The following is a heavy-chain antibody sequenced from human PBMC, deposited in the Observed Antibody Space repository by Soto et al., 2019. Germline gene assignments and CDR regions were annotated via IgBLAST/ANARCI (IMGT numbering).Heavy chain of an antibody. CDR2: ISAYNGNT. J-gene: IGHJ4*02. V-gene: IGHV1-18*01. Sequence: GASVKVSCKASGYTFTSYGISWVRQAPGQGLEWMGWISAYNGNTNYAQKLQGRVTMTTDASTSTAYMELRSLRSDDTAVYYCASVGLGGRIAAAGANFDYWGQGTLVTV. CDR1: GYTFTSYG. CDR3: ASVGLGGRIAAAGANFDY. D-gene: IGHD6-13*01.